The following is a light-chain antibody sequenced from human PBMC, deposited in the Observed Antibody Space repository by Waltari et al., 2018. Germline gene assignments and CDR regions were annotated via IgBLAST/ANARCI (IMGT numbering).Light chain of an antibody. Sequence: DIQMTQSPSTLSASVVDRVTIPCRASQSISSWLAWYQQKPGKAPKLLIYKASSLESGVPSRFSGSGSGTEFTLTISSLQPDDFATYYCQQYNSYWETFGQGTKVEIK. V-gene: IGKV1-5*03. J-gene: IGKJ1*01. CDR3: QQYNSYWET. CDR1: QSISSW. CDR2: KAS.